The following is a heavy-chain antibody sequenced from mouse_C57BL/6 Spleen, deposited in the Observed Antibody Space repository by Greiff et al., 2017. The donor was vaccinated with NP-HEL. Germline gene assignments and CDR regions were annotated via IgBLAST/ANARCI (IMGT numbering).Heavy chain of an antibody. V-gene: IGHV1-53*01. CDR2: INPSNGGT. CDR1: GYTFTGYW. CDR3: ARLGATVGG. J-gene: IGHJ3*01. Sequence: QVQLKQSGTELVKPGASVKLSCKASGYTFTGYWIHWVKQRPGQGLEWIGNINPSNGGTNYNEKFKSKATLTVDKSSSTAYMQLSSLTSEDSAVYDWARLGATVGGWGKGTLVNVSA. D-gene: IGHD1-1*01.